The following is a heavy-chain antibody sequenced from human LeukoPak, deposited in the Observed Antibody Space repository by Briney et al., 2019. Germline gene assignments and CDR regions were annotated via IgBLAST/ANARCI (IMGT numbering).Heavy chain of an antibody. D-gene: IGHD1-1*01. CDR1: GGSISSGSYY. J-gene: IGHJ5*02. V-gene: IGHV4-61*02. Sequence: SETLSLTCTVSGGSISSGSYYWSWIRQPAGKGLEWIGRIYTSGSTNYNPSLKSRVTISVDTSKNQFSLKLSSVTAADTAVYYCARSRGLQLYNWFDPWGQGTLVTVSS. CDR2: IYTSGST. CDR3: ARSRGLQLYNWFDP.